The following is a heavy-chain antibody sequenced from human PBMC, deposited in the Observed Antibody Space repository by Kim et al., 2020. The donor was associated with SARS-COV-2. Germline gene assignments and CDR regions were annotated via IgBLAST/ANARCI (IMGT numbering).Heavy chain of an antibody. D-gene: IGHD3-9*01. Sequence: GESLKISCKGSGYSFTSYWISWVRQMPGKGLEWMGRIDPSDSYTNYSPSFQGHVTISADKSISTAYLQWSSLKASDTAMYYCASLPTYYDILTGRNYYGMDVWGQGTTVTVSS. J-gene: IGHJ6*02. CDR1: GYSFTSYW. CDR3: ASLPTYYDILTGRNYYGMDV. CDR2: IDPSDSYT. V-gene: IGHV5-10-1*01.